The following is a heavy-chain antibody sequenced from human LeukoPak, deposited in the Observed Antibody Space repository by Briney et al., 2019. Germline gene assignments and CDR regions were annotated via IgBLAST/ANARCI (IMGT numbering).Heavy chain of an antibody. Sequence: AGGSLRLSCAASGFTFSSYWMSWVRQAPGKGLEWVANIKPDGSEKHYVDSVKGRLTIARDNAKNSLFLQSNSLRAEDTAVYYCARGDFYGSGSYYHDAFDIWGQGTMVTVSS. CDR1: GFTFSSYW. J-gene: IGHJ3*02. CDR3: ARGDFYGSGSYYHDAFDI. CDR2: IKPDGSEK. D-gene: IGHD3-10*01. V-gene: IGHV3-7*03.